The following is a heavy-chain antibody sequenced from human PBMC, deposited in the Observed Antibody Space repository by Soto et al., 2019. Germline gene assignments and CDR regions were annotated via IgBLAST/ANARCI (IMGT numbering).Heavy chain of an antibody. D-gene: IGHD3-10*01. Sequence: QVQLVQSGAEVKKPGSSVKVSCKASGGTSNNNANSWVRQAPGQGLEWMGGIVPVFGTANYAKKFRGRVRITADDSTMTLNMELSILTSDDTAVYYCATLQGSGTYYDDDYWGQGTLVTVSS. CDR2: IVPVFGTA. J-gene: IGHJ4*02. V-gene: IGHV1-69*01. CDR3: ATLQGSGTYYDDDY. CDR1: GGTSNNNA.